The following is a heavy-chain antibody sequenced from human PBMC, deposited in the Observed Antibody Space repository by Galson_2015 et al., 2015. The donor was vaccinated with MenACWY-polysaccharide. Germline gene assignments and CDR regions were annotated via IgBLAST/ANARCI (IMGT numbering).Heavy chain of an antibody. CDR3: VRETGSGAYYNDYHRMDV. Sequence: TLSLTCFVSGGSISSGVHYWSWIRQPAGKGLEWIGRINTSGSATYNPSLKSRVTISVDTSKNQFSLNVMSVTAADTAVYFCVRETGSGAYYNDYHRMDVWGRGTTVIVSS. CDR2: INTSGSA. V-gene: IGHV4-61*02. CDR1: GGSISSGVHY. D-gene: IGHD3-10*01. J-gene: IGHJ6*02.